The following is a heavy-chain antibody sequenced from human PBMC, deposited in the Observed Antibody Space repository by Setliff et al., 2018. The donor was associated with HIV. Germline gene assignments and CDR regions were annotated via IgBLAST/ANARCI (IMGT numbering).Heavy chain of an antibody. D-gene: IGHD3-22*01. J-gene: IGHJ4*02. V-gene: IGHV4-61*09. Sequence: SETLSLTCTVSGGSISSGSYYWSWIRQPAGKGLEWIGHIYTRGSTNYNPSLKSRVTISVDTSKNQFSLKLSSVTAADTAVYYCARFVFGSVYYFDYWGQGTLVTVSS. CDR3: ARFVFGSVYYFDY. CDR1: GGSISSGSYY. CDR2: IYTRGST.